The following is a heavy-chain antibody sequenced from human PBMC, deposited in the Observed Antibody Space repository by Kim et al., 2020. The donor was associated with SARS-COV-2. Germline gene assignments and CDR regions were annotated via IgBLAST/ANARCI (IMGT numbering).Heavy chain of an antibody. D-gene: IGHD5-12*01. CDR2: IYYSGST. J-gene: IGHJ2*01. CDR3: ATLSIVATIWGYFDL. CDR1: GGSISSSSYY. V-gene: IGHV4-39*01. Sequence: SETLSLTCTVSGGSISSSSYYWGWIRQPPGKGLEWIGSIYYSGSTYYNPSLKSRVTISVDTSKNQFSLKLSSVTAADTAVYYCATLSIVATIWGYFDLWGRGTLVTVSS.